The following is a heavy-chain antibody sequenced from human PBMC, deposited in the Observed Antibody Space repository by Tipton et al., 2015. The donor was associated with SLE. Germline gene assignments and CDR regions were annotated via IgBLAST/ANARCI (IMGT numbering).Heavy chain of an antibody. D-gene: IGHD3-3*01. CDR1: GFTFTTYA. CDR2: ISSGGDST. CDR3: ARPLEDFWSGYLRIDY. J-gene: IGHJ4*02. Sequence: SLRLSCAASGFTFTTYAMSWVRQAPGKGLEWVSIISSGGDSTHYADSVKGRFAISRDNSKRTLYLQMNGLRAEDTAVYYCARPLEDFWSGYLRIDYWGQGNLVTVSS. V-gene: IGHV3-23*01.